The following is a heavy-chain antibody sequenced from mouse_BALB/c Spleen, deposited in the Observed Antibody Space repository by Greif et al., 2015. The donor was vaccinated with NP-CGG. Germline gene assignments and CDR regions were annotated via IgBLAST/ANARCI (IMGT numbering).Heavy chain of an antibody. CDR1: GYTFTDYY. CDR3: ARRTGTEAMDY. Sequence: QVQLKESGPELVKPGASVKISCKASGYTFTDYYINWVKQKPGQGLEWIGWIYPGSGNTKYNEKFKGKATLTVDTSSSTAYMQLSSLTSEDTADYFCARRTGTEAMDYWGQGTSVTVSS. V-gene: IGHV1-84*02. D-gene: IGHD4-1*01. J-gene: IGHJ4*01. CDR2: IYPGSGNT.